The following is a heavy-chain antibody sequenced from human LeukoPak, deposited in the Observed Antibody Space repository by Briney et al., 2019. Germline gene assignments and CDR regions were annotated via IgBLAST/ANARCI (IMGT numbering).Heavy chain of an antibody. V-gene: IGHV3-21*01. D-gene: IGHD1-26*01. J-gene: IGHJ6*03. CDR1: GFTFSSYN. CDR3: ARDPYSGSYGNYYYYFMDV. Sequence: PGGSLRLSCAASGFTFSSYNMNWVRQAPGKGLEWVSSITSGSSYIYYADSVKGRFTISRDNVKNSLFLQMNSLRAEDTAVYYCARDPYSGSYGNYYYYFMDVWGKGTTVTISS. CDR2: ITSGSSYI.